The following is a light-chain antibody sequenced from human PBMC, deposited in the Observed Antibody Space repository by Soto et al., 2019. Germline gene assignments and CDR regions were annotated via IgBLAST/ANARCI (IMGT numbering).Light chain of an antibody. V-gene: IGKV1-33*01. CDR2: DAS. CDR3: QQYDNLLYT. CDR1: RNIGVY. Sequence: DIQMTQSPSSLSASVGDRVTISCRASRNIGVYLNWFQQRPGKAPKLLIYDASHLETGVPSRFSGSGSGTDFTFTISSLQPEDIGTYYCQQYDNLLYTFGQGTRLEIK. J-gene: IGKJ2*01.